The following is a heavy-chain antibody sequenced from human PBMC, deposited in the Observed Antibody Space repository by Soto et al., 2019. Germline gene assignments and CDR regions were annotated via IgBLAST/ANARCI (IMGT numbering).Heavy chain of an antibody. D-gene: IGHD2-15*01. CDR1: GYSISSNNW. Sequence: TLPLTCAVSGYSISSNNWWGWIRQPPEKGLEWIGYIYYSGNTYYNPSLKSRVTMSVDTSKNQFSLKLSSVTAVDTAVYYCARIPYGGNAYFDYWGPGALVTVSS. J-gene: IGHJ4*02. CDR2: IYYSGNT. CDR3: ARIPYGGNAYFDY. V-gene: IGHV4-28*01.